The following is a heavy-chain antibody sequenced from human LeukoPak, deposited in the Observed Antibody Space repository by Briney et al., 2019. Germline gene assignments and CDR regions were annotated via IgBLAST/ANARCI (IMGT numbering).Heavy chain of an antibody. CDR2: IYSGGST. J-gene: IGHJ6*02. CDR1: GFTLSSNY. CDR3: ATTVTPEDYYYYGMDV. D-gene: IGHD4-17*01. V-gene: IGHV3-53*05. Sequence: GGSLRLSCAPSGFTLSSNYMSWVRQAPGEGLEWGSLIYSGGSTYYPDSVKCRFTISRDNSKNTLYLQMNSLRAEDTAVYYCATTVTPEDYYYYGMDVWGQGTTVTVSS.